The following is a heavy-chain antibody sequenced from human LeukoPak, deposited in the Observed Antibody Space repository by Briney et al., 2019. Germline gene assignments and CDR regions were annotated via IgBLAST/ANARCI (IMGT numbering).Heavy chain of an antibody. CDR2: INHSGST. CDR3: ARHVSARLRVYYFDY. J-gene: IGHJ4*02. Sequence: PSETLSLTCTVSGGSISSSSYYWSWIRQPPGKGLEWIGEINHSGSTNYNPSLKSRVTISVDTSKNQFSLKLSSVTAADTAVYYCARHVSARLRVYYFDYWGQGTLVTVSS. CDR1: GGSISSSSYY. V-gene: IGHV4-39*01. D-gene: IGHD6-25*01.